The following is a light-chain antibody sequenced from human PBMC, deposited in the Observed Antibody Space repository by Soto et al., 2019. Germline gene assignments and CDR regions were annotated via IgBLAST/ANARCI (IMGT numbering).Light chain of an antibody. CDR3: QQYNNWPPYN. CDR1: QSVGSN. V-gene: IGKV3-15*01. J-gene: IGKJ2*01. CDR2: GAS. Sequence: EIVMTQSPATLSVSPGERATLSCRASQSVGSNLAWYQQKPGQAPRLLIYGASTRATGITARFSGSGSGTEFSLNISSLQSEDFAVYFCQQYNNWPPYNFGQGTKLEIK.